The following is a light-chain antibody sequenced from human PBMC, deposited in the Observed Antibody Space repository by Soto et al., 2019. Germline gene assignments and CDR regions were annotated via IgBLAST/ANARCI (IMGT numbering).Light chain of an antibody. CDR2: DAS. V-gene: IGKV3-11*01. J-gene: IGKJ1*01. CDR1: QSVSSY. CDR3: QQRSNWPPT. Sequence: EIVLRQSPATLSLSPWERATLSCMASQSVSSYLAWYQQKPGQAPRLLIYDASTRATGIPARFSGSGSGTDFTLTITSLEPEDFAVYYCQQRSNWPPTFGQGTKVDIK.